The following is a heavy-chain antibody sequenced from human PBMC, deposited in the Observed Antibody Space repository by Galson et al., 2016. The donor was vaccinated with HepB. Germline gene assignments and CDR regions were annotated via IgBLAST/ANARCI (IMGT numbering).Heavy chain of an antibody. CDR2: IKQDGSEK. V-gene: IGHV3-7*01. D-gene: IGHD5-18*01. CDR1: GFTFSSYW. CDR3: ARDPYLDTAMVTAGGGDYFDY. J-gene: IGHJ4*02. Sequence: SLRLSCAASGFTFSSYWMSWVRQAPGKGLEWVANIKQDGSEKYYVDSVKGRFTISRDNAKNSLYLQMNLLRAEDTAVYYCARDPYLDTAMVTAGGGDYFDYWGQGTLVTVSS.